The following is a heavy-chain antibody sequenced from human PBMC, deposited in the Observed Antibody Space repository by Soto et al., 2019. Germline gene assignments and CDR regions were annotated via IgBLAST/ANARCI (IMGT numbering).Heavy chain of an antibody. CDR1: GFTVSRNY. D-gene: IGHD1-1*01. CDR2: SYSDGRT. CDR3: ARARDGYNFLYEPT. J-gene: IGHJ4*02. Sequence: PGGSLRLSCVASGFTVSRNYMSWVRQAPGKGLEWVSVSYSDGRTDYADSVKGRFTISRDNSKNTLYLQMNSLRAEDTAVYYCARARDGYNFLYEPTWGQGTLVTVSS. V-gene: IGHV3-53*01.